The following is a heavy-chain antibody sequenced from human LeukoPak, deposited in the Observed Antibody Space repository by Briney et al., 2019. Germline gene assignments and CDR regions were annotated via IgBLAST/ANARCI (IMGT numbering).Heavy chain of an antibody. CDR2: ISGSGGST. Sequence: GSLRLSCAASGFTFSSYAMSWVRQAPGKGLEWVSAISGSGGSTYYADSVKGRFTISRDNSKNTLYLQMNSLRAEDTAVYYCAKDHSYYYDSSGYWDYWGQGTLVTVSS. J-gene: IGHJ4*02. CDR3: AKDHSYYYDSSGYWDY. D-gene: IGHD3-22*01. V-gene: IGHV3-23*01. CDR1: GFTFSSYA.